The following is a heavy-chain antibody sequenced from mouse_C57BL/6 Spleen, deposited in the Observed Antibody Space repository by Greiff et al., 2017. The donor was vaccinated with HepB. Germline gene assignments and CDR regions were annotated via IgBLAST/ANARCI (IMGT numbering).Heavy chain of an antibody. D-gene: IGHD2-4*01. CDR3: ARYDYDRDAMDY. Sequence: EVQLQQSGPELVKPGASVKISCKASGYSFTGYYMNWVKQSPEKSLEWIGEINPSTGGTTYNQKFKAKATLTVDKSSSTAYMQLKSLTSEDSAVYYGARYDYDRDAMDYWGQGTSVTVSA. V-gene: IGHV1-42*01. J-gene: IGHJ4*01. CDR1: GYSFTGYY. CDR2: INPSTGGT.